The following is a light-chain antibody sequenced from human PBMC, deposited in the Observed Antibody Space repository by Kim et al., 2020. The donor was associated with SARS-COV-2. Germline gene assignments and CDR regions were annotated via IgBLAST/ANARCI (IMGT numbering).Light chain of an antibody. CDR1: QRISSW. J-gene: IGKJ1*01. CDR3: KQNNSYWT. CDR2: EAS. V-gene: IGKV1-5*01. Sequence: SAAVGDRLTTRCRGSQRISSWLAWYQKKPGKATKLLIDEASGLESGDPSRCSGSGSGTEFTLTSSSLQPDDFATYYCKQNNSYWTFGQGTKVDI.